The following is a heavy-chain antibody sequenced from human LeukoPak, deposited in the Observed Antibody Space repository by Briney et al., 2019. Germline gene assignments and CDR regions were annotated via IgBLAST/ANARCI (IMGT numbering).Heavy chain of an antibody. CDR3: ATSARTYLGSSLDY. Sequence: QPGGSLRLSCAASGFTFSTYWMHWVRQDPGKGLVWVSRISSDASITSYADPVKGRFTISRDNAKNTLYLQMNSLRAEDTALYNCATSARTYLGSSLDYWGQGTLVTVSS. CDR1: GFTFSTYW. V-gene: IGHV3-74*01. CDR2: ISSDASIT. J-gene: IGHJ4*02. D-gene: IGHD2-15*01.